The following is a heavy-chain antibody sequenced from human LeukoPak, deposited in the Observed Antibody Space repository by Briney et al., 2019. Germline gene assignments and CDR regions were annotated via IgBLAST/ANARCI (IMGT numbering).Heavy chain of an antibody. Sequence: KPSETLSLTCTVSGYSISSGYYWGWIRQPPGKGLEWIGSIYHSGSTYYNPSLKSRVTISVDTSKNQFSLKLSSVTAADTAVYYCARRPQSLWFGELLYGGSSDNWFDPWGQGTLVTVSS. CDR3: ARRPQSLWFGELLYGGSSDNWFDP. V-gene: IGHV4-38-2*02. J-gene: IGHJ5*02. CDR1: GYSISSGYY. CDR2: IYHSGST. D-gene: IGHD3-10*01.